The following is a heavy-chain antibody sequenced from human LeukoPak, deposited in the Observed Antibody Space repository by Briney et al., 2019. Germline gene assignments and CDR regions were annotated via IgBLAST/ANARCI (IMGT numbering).Heavy chain of an antibody. V-gene: IGHV3-23*01. CDR3: AGQKSGSGSYYVA. CDR1: GFTFSSYG. Sequence: GGSLRLSCAASGFTFSSYGMSWVRQAPGKGLEWVSAISGSGGSTYYADSVKGRFTISRDNAKNSLFLQMNSLRAEDTAVYYCAGQKSGSGSYYVAWGQGTLVTVSS. D-gene: IGHD3-10*01. CDR2: ISGSGGST. J-gene: IGHJ5*02.